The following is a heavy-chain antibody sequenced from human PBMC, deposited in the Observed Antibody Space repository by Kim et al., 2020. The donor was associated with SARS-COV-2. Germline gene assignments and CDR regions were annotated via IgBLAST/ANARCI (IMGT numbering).Heavy chain of an antibody. Sequence: GGSLRLSCAASGFTFSSYWMHWVRQAPGKGLVWVSRINSDGSSTSYADSVKGRFTISRDNAKNTLYLQMNSLRAEDTAVYYCARGNLIVVVPAEHINYGMDVWGQGTTVTVSS. D-gene: IGHD2-2*01. J-gene: IGHJ6*02. V-gene: IGHV3-74*01. CDR2: INSDGSST. CDR1: GFTFSSYW. CDR3: ARGNLIVVVPAEHINYGMDV.